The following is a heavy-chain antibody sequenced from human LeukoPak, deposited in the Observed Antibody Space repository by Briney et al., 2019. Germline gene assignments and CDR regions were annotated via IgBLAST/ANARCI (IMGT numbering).Heavy chain of an antibody. Sequence: SGTLFLTCAVSGGSISTRNWWTWVRQSPDKGLEWIGEIYHNGSTNYNPSPKSRVTISVENSKNHFSLRLTSLTAADTAVYYCAREGSRRLYMDVWGRGTTITVSS. J-gene: IGHJ6*03. CDR2: IYHNGST. CDR3: AREGSRRLYMDV. V-gene: IGHV4-4*02. D-gene: IGHD2-15*01. CDR1: GGSISTRNW.